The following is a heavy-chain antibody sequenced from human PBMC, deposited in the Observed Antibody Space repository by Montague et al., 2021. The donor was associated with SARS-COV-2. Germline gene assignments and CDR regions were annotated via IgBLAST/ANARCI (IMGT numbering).Heavy chain of an antibody. J-gene: IGHJ4*02. CDR1: GFDFFNFD. CDR3: ATNKYCTLHDCLHGRHYFDH. CDR2: ISSSGATI. V-gene: IGHV3-48*03. D-gene: IGHD2-8*01. Sequence: LRLSCAASGFDFFNFDMAWVRQAPGRELEWISDISSSGATILYADSLKGRFTISRDNIQKSLYLQMNSLRAEDTAVYYCATNKYCTLHDCLHGRHYFDHWGQGTLVTVSS.